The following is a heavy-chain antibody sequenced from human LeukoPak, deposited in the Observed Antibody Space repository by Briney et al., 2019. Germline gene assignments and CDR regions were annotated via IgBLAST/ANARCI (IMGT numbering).Heavy chain of an antibody. D-gene: IGHD3-10*01. J-gene: IGHJ4*02. V-gene: IGHV4-34*01. CDR2: INQSGRT. Sequence: SETLSLTCAVYGESFSGYYWSWIRQPPGKGLERIGEINQSGRTNYKPSLKSRVTISADTSKNQFSLKLSSVTAADTAVYYCARGRDSGSGSLTLDYRGQGTLVTVSS. CDR3: ARGRDSGSGSLTLDY. CDR1: GESFSGYY.